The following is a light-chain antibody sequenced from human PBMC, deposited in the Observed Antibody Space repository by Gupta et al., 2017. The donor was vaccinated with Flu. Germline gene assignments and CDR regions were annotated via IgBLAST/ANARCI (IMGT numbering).Light chain of an antibody. V-gene: IGKV3-20*01. J-gene: IGKJ3*01. CDR3: QQYCSLPLT. CDR1: QICAGTC. Sequence: GTLSLLPREGAAPPSSAGQICAGTCLAWYQHKPGQAPRLLISGASTRATGMPDRFSARGSGTDFTLTISRLEPQDFAVYYSQQYCSLPLTFGHGTKVDVK. CDR2: GAS.